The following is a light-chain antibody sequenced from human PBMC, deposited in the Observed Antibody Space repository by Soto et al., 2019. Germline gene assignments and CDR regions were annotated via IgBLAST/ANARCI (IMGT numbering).Light chain of an antibody. Sequence: QSVLIQPPSVSGSPGQSVAISCTGTSSDVGSSDYVSWYQQRPGTVPKPIIYNVNSQPSGVPDRFSGSKSGNTASLTVSGLQAEDEADYYCTSYAGSNNFFYVFGTGTKVTVL. CDR1: SSDVGSSDY. J-gene: IGLJ1*01. V-gene: IGLV2-8*01. CDR3: TSYAGSNNFFYV. CDR2: NVN.